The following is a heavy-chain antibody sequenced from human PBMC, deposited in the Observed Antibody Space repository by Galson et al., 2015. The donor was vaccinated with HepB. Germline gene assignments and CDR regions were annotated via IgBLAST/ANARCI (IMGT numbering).Heavy chain of an antibody. D-gene: IGHD4-11*01. CDR2: IIPIFGTT. J-gene: IGHJ6*02. CDR3: ARASYYSNYIMDV. Sequence: SVKVSCKASGGTFRNYATNWVRQAPRQGLELMGQIIPIFGTTNYAQQFQGRVMIIADASTSISSMELTSLTSEDTAVYYCARASYYSNYIMDVWGQGTTVTVSS. V-gene: IGHV1-69*13. CDR1: GGTFRNYA.